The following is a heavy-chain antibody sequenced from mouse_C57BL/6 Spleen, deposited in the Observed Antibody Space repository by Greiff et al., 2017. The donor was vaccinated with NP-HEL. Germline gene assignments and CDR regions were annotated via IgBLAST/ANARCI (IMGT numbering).Heavy chain of an antibody. CDR1: GYTFTSYW. J-gene: IGHJ3*01. CDR2: IDPSDSYT. D-gene: IGHD2-5*01. V-gene: IGHV1-69*01. CDR3: ASASYSNSWFAY. Sequence: QVQLQQPGAELVMPGASVKLSCKASGYTFTSYWMHWVKQRPGQGLEWIGEIDPSDSYTNYNQKFKGKSTLTVDKSSSTAYMQLSSLTSEDSAVYYCASASYSNSWFAYWGQGTLVTVSA.